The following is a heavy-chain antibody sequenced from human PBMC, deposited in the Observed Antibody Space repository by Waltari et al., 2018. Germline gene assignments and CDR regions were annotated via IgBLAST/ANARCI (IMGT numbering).Heavy chain of an antibody. Sequence: QVQLVQSGAEVKKPGASVKVSCKASGYTFTSYDINWVRQATGQGLEWMGWMNPNNGNSGVVQKLQGRVSMTRNTSISTAYMELSSLRSEDTAVYYCARENFWSGYYTDYYYGLDVWGQGTTVTVSS. D-gene: IGHD3-3*01. CDR2: MNPNNGNS. J-gene: IGHJ6*02. V-gene: IGHV1-8*01. CDR3: ARENFWSGYYTDYYYGLDV. CDR1: GYTFTSYD.